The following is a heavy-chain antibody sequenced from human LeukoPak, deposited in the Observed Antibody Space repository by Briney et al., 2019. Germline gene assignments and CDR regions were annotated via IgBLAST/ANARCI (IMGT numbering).Heavy chain of an antibody. J-gene: IGHJ6*02. CDR1: GFTFGTYG. V-gene: IGHV3-30*03. CDR3: ARAKIIHSITHMDV. CDR2: MSHDGGIE. D-gene: IGHD2/OR15-2a*01. Sequence: GGSLRLPCVASGFTFGTYGMHWVRQAPGKGLEWVAVMSHDGGIEKYADSVKGRFTISRDNSKKTLYLQMNSLRSDDAAVCYCARAKIIHSITHMDVWGQGTTVTVSS.